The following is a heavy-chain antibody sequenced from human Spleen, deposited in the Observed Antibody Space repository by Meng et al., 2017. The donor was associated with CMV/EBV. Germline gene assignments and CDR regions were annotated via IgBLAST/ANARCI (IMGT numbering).Heavy chain of an antibody. J-gene: IGHJ4*02. CDR2: IYTDGST. Sequence: GGSLRLSCATSGFTVSSSYMHWVRQAPGKGLEWVSLIYTDGSTSYADFVRGRFTISRDNSKNTVYLQMNSLRAEDTAIYYCSGRYYGFDYWGQGTLVTVSS. CDR1: GFTVSSSY. D-gene: IGHD3-22*01. V-gene: IGHV3-53*01. CDR3: SGRYYGFDY.